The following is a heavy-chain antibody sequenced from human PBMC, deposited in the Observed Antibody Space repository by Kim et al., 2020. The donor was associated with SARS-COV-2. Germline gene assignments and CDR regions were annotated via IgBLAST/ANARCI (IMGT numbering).Heavy chain of an antibody. J-gene: IGHJ4*02. V-gene: IGHV1-69*13. D-gene: IGHD3-9*01. CDR3: ARTQPINPDYDILTGPPDYFDY. CDR2: IIPIFGTA. CDR1: GGTFSSYA. Sequence: SVKVSCKASGGTFSSYAISWVRQAPGQGLEWMGGIIPIFGTANYAQKFQGRVTITADESTSTAYMELSSLRSEDTAVYYCARTQPINPDYDILTGPPDYFDYWGQGTLVTVSS.